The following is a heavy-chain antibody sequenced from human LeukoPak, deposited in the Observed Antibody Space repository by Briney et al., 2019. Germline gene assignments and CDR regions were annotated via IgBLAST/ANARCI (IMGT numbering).Heavy chain of an antibody. V-gene: IGHV4-38-2*02. Sequence: SETLSLTCTVSGYSISSGYYWGWIRQPPGKGLEWIGCIYHSGSTYCNPSLKSRVTISVDTSKKQFSLKLSSVTAADAAVYYCAIAVYGSGSYYFDYWGQGTLVTVSS. CDR2: IYHSGST. D-gene: IGHD3-10*01. J-gene: IGHJ4*02. CDR1: GYSISSGYY. CDR3: AIAVYGSGSYYFDY.